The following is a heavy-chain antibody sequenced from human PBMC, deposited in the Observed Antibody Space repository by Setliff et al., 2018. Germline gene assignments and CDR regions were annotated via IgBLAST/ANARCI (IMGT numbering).Heavy chain of an antibody. D-gene: IGHD6-13*01. V-gene: IGHV3-53*01. CDR1: GFVVSNNE. Sequence: PGGSLRLSCAASGFVVSNNEMSWVRQAPGKGLEWVSVTYSNGATNYADSVKGRFIISRDNARNALYLQMNSLRGEDTGVYYCAKCSSWHGHYPHFNYWGQGTLVTVSS. CDR3: AKCSSWHGHYPHFNY. J-gene: IGHJ4*02. CDR2: TYSNGAT.